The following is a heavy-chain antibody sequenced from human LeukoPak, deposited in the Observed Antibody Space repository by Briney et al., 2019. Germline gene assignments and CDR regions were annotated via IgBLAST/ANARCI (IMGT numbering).Heavy chain of an antibody. CDR1: GGSISSSSHY. V-gene: IGHV4-39*07. CDR2: IYYSGST. D-gene: IGHD1-1*01. Sequence: PSETLSLTCTVSGGSISSSSHYWGWIRQPPGKGLEWIGSIYYSGSTYYNPSLKSRVTISVDTSKNQFSLKLSSMTAADTAVYYCARVQTRSFDNWGQGTLVTVSS. CDR3: ARVQTRSFDN. J-gene: IGHJ4*02.